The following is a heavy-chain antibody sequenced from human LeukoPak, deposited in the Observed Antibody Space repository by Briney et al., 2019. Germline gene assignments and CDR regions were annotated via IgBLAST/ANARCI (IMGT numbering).Heavy chain of an antibody. V-gene: IGHV4-38-2*01. Sequence: PSETLSLTCAVSGYTLGRNYYWGCIRQPPGKGLEGIGRIYGRGSTSYNPSLMNRVTMSVDTSRNHFSLQLTSVTAADTAVYYCARYDSRGSASTKFDYWGPGILVTISS. CDR2: IYGRGST. J-gene: IGHJ4*02. D-gene: IGHD3-16*01. CDR1: GYTLGRNYY. CDR3: ARYDSRGSASTKFDY.